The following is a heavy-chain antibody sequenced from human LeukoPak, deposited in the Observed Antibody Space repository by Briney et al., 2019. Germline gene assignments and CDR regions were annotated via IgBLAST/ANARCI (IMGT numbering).Heavy chain of an antibody. D-gene: IGHD6-6*01. J-gene: IGHJ4*02. CDR2: FDPEGGDT. V-gene: IGHV1-69-2*01. CDR1: GYIFTDHY. CDR3: ATDAEYRIAARKLDY. Sequence: GATVKLSCKTSGYIFTDHYMHWVRQAPGKGLEWMGRFDPEGGDTLYAEKFQGRVTINADTSTATSYMEVSSLTSEDTAVYYCATDAEYRIAARKLDYWGQGTLVTVSA.